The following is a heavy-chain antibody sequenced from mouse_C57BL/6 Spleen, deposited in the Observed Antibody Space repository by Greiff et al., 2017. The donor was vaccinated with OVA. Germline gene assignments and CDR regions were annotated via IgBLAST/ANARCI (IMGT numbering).Heavy chain of an antibody. D-gene: IGHD1-1*01. V-gene: IGHV1-22*01. Sequence: EVQLQQSGPELVKPGASVKLSCKASGYTFTDYNMHWVKQSPGKSLEWIGYINPSNGDTCYNEKFKGKATLTVNKSSSTAYMEHRSLTSEDSAVYYLAKSINYYGSNCFDYWGQGTTLTVSS. CDR2: INPSNGDT. J-gene: IGHJ2*01. CDR1: GYTFTDYN. CDR3: AKSINYYGSNCFDY.